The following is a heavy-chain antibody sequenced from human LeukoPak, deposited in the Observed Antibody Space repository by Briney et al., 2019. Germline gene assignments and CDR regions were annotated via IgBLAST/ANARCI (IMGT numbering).Heavy chain of an antibody. V-gene: IGHV1-46*01. D-gene: IGHD2-15*01. CDR3: ARLRGYSFDV. Sequence: GASVSLSCKAPGYAFPGHHIHWVRQAPGQGLQWMGTVNPSGGGTSYAQMFQGRVTMTSDKSTSTVHMDLKSLTSDDTAVYYCARLRGYSFDVWGQGTLVTVSS. CDR2: VNPSGGGT. CDR1: GYAFPGHH. J-gene: IGHJ3*01.